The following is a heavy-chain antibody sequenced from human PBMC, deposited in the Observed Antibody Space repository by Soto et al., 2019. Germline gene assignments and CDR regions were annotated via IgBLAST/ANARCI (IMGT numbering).Heavy chain of an antibody. J-gene: IGHJ4*02. V-gene: IGHV3-11*06. Sequence: PGGSLRLSCPTSGFPFSDYYMSWIRQAPGKGLEWLSHISPKSTYRNYADSVKGRFTISRDNTKSSLFLRMNSLGVEDTAVYYCVRGGGGGLFEHWGQGVLVTVSS. CDR2: ISPKSTYR. CDR3: VRGGGGGLFEH. D-gene: IGHD2-21*01. CDR1: GFPFSDYY.